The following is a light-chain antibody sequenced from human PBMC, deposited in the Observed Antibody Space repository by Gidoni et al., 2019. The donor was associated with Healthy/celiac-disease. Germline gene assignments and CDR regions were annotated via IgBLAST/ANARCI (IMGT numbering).Light chain of an antibody. CDR2: CAS. Sequence: IVLTQSPGTRSLSQGERATLPCRASQSVSTSYLAWYQQKPGQAPRLLIYCASSRATGIPDRFSGSGSGTDFTLTISSLEAEDVAVYYCQQYGSSPLTFGGGTKVEIK. V-gene: IGKV3-20*01. CDR1: QSVSTSY. J-gene: IGKJ4*01. CDR3: QQYGSSPLT.